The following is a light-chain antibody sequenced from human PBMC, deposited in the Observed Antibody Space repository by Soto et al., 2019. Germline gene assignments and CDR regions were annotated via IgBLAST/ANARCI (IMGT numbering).Light chain of an antibody. Sequence: DIQMTQSPSTLSASVGDGVTITCRASQSISTWLAWYQQKPGKAPKLLIYDASTLESGVPSRFSGSGSGTEFTLTISSLQPDDFATYYCQQYNSYSWTFGQGTTVAIK. V-gene: IGKV1-5*01. CDR1: QSISTW. J-gene: IGKJ1*01. CDR3: QQYNSYSWT. CDR2: DAS.